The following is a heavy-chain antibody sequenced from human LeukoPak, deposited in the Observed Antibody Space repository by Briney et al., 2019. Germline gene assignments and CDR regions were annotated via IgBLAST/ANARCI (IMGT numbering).Heavy chain of an antibody. D-gene: IGHD3-3*01. V-gene: IGHV1-2*02. CDR2: INPNSGGT. J-gene: IGHJ5*02. CDR3: ARDHDFWSGYSENWFDP. Sequence: ASVKVSCKASGYTFTGYYMHLVRQAPGQGLEWMGWINPNSGGTNYAQKFQGRVTMTRDTSISTAYMELSRLRSDDSAVYYCARDHDFWSGYSENWFDPWGQGTLVTVSS. CDR1: GYTFTGYY.